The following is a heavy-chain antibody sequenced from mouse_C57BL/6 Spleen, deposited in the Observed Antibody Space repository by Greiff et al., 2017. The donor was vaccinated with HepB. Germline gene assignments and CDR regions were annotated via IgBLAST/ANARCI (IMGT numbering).Heavy chain of an antibody. Sequence: QVQLQQPGAELVRPGSSVKLSCKASGYTFTSYWMDWVKQRPGQGLEWIGNIYPSDSETHYNQKFKDKATLTVDISSSTAYMQLSSLTSEDSAVYYCARTSPGYYFDYWGQGTTLTVSS. CDR2: IYPSDSET. CDR1: GYTFTSYW. CDR3: ARTSPGYYFDY. J-gene: IGHJ2*01. V-gene: IGHV1-61*01.